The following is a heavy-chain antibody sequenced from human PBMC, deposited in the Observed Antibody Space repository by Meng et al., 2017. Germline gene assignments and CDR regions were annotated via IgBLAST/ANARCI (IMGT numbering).Heavy chain of an antibody. V-gene: IGHV1-3*01. J-gene: IGHJ5*02. CDR3: ARDKLKTFDP. CDR2: INAGNGNT. Sequence: QVQLVKSGAEVKKPGASVKVSCKAYGYTCTSYAMHWVRQAPGQRLEWMGWINAGNGNTKYSQKFQGRVTITRDTSASTAYMELSSLRSEDTAVYYCARDKLKTFDPWGQGTLVTVSS. CDR1: GYTCTSYA.